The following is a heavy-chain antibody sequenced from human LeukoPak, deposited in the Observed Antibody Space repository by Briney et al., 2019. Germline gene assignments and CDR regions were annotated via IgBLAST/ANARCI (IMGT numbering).Heavy chain of an antibody. D-gene: IGHD3-3*01. CDR3: ATESRITIFGVD. V-gene: IGHV1-24*01. J-gene: IGHJ4*02. CDR1: GYTLTELS. Sequence: ASVKVSCKVSGYTLTELSMHWVRQAPGKGLEWMGGFDPEDSETIYAQKFQGRVTMTEDTSTDTAYMELSSLRSEDTAVYYCATESRITIFGVDWGQGTLVTVSS. CDR2: FDPEDSET.